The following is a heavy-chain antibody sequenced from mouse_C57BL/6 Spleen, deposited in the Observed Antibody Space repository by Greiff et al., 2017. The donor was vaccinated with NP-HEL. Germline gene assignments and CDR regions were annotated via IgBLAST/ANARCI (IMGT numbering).Heavy chain of an antibody. V-gene: IGHV1-76*01. D-gene: IGHD1-1*01. CDR1: GYTFTDYY. CDR3: ARNYYGSSSYAMDY. J-gene: IGHJ4*01. CDR2: IYPGSGNT. Sequence: QVQLKQSGAELVRPGASVKLSCKASGYTFTDYYINWVKQRPGQGLEWIARIYPGSGNTYYNEKFKGKATLTAEKSSSTAYMQLSSLTSEDSAVYFCARNYYGSSSYAMDYWGQRTSVTVSS.